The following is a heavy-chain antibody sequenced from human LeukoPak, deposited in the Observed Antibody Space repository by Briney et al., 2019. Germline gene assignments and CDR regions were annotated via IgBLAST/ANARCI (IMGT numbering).Heavy chain of an antibody. J-gene: IGHJ5*02. CDR2: SYYSGTT. CDR3: AREIGGAADT. CDR1: GGSISSSSYY. D-gene: IGHD6-13*01. Sequence: SETLSLTCSVSGGSISSSSYYWAWIRPPPGKGLDWIGSSYYSGTTYYKPSLNRRPTISVNTTNNHFPLKLSPVAAANTAEYYCAREIGGAADTWGEGTLVTVFS. V-gene: IGHV4-39*02.